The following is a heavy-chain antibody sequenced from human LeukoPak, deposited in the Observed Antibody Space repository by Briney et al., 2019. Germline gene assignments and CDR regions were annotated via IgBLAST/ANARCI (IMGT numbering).Heavy chain of an antibody. CDR2: INPNSGGT. CDR1: GYTFTGYY. V-gene: IGHV1-2*02. Sequence: ASVKVSCKASGYTFTGYYMHWVRQAPGQGLEWMGWINPNSGGTNYAQKFQGRVTMTRDTSISTAYMELSRLRSDDTAVYYCAREWRDYALSPMDVWGQGTTVTVSS. D-gene: IGHD4-17*01. J-gene: IGHJ6*02. CDR3: AREWRDYALSPMDV.